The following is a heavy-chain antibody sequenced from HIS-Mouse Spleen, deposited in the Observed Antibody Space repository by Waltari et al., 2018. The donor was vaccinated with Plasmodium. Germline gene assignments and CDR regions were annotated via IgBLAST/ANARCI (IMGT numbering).Heavy chain of an antibody. D-gene: IGHD6-13*01. Sequence: EVQLVESGGGLVQPGGSLRRSCAASGFTFISYWMSWVRQAPGKGLEWVANIKQDGSEKYYVDSVKGRFTISRDNAKNSLYLQMNSLRAEDTAVYYCASSWYWYFDLWGRGTLVTVSS. J-gene: IGHJ2*01. CDR2: IKQDGSEK. CDR1: GFTFISYW. V-gene: IGHV3-7*01. CDR3: ASSWYWYFDL.